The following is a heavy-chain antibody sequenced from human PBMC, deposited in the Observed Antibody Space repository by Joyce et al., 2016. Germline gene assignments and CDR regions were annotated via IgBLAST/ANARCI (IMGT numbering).Heavy chain of an antibody. CDR2: VYLQGIT. D-gene: IGHD5-18*01. Sequence: QVQLQESGPGLVKPSETLSLTCGVSGLSFDLHSFRCWIRQPPGKWLEWIGNVYLQGITHYSPSLKSRVTISMDTSKNQFSLNLNSLTAADTAVYFCARRPYNVHTPLGSDWYFDLWGRGTLVTVSS. CDR3: ARRPYNVHTPLGSDWYFDL. J-gene: IGHJ2*01. CDR1: GLSFDLHSF. V-gene: IGHV4-38-2*01.